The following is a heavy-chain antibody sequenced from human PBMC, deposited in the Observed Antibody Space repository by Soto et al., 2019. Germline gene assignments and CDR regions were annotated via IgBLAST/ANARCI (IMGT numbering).Heavy chain of an antibody. CDR3: ARSDIVLMVYAPLDY. CDR2: INAGNGNT. CDR1: GYTFTSYA. Sequence: ASVKVSCKASGYTFTSYAMHWVRQAPGQRLEWMGWINAGNGNTKYSQKFQGRVTITRDTSASTAYMELSSLRSEDTAVYYCARSDIVLMVYAPLDYWGQGTLVTVSS. D-gene: IGHD2-8*01. V-gene: IGHV1-3*01. J-gene: IGHJ4*02.